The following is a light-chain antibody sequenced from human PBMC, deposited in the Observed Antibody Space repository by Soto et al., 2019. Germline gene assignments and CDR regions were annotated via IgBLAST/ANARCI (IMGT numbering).Light chain of an antibody. CDR1: QSVSSSY. J-gene: IGKJ1*01. Sequence: EIVLTQSPGTLSLSPGERATLSCRASQSVSSSYLAWYQQKPGQAPRLLIYDASSRATGIPDRFSGSGSGTDFTLTISRLEPEDFAVYYCQQYGSSPPGTFGQGTKVEIK. CDR3: QQYGSSPPGT. CDR2: DAS. V-gene: IGKV3-20*01.